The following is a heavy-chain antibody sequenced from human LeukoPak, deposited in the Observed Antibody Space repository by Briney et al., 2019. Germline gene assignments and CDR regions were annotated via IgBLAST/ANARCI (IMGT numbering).Heavy chain of an antibody. CDR1: GIDLGSYW. V-gene: IGHV3-74*01. CDR3: AELGITMIGGV. Sequence: PGGSLRLSCAASGIDLGSYWMHWVRQTPGKGLVWVSTFDAEESVSIYADSVKGRFTISRDNAKNSLYLQMNSLRAEDTAVYYCAELGITMIGGVWGKGTTVTISS. CDR2: FDAEESVS. J-gene: IGHJ6*04. D-gene: IGHD3-10*02.